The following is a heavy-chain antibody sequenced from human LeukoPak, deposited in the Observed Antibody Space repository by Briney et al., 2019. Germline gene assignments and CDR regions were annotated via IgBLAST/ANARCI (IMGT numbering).Heavy chain of an antibody. V-gene: IGHV4-34*01. CDR2: INHSGST. J-gene: IGHJ4*02. CDR1: GGSFSGYY. D-gene: IGHD2-2*01. Sequence: SETLSLTCAVYGGSFSGYYWSWIRQPPGKGLEWIGEINHSGSTNYNPSLKSRVTISVDMSKNQFSLKLSSVTAADTAVYYCARGRAYCSSTSCRSLDYWGQGTLVTVSS. CDR3: ARGRAYCSSTSCRSLDY.